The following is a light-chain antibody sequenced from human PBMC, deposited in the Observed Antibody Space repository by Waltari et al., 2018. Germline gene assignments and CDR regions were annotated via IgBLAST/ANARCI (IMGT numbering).Light chain of an antibody. CDR2: GAF. Sequence: EIVMTQSSATLSVSPGERATLSCRASQSVSVHLAWYQQTPGQAPRLIIHGAFTRATGILARFSGSGSGTEFSLTISSLQSEDFAIYYCQQYYDWAPWTFGQGTKVEL. V-gene: IGKV3D-15*01. CDR1: QSVSVH. J-gene: IGKJ1*01. CDR3: QQYYDWAPWT.